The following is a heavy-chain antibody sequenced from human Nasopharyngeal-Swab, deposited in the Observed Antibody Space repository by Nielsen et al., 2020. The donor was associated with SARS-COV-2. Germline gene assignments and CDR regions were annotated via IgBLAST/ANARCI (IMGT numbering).Heavy chain of an antibody. Sequence: ASVKVSCKASGYTFTKYQMHWVRQAPGQGLEWMGVIDPTDGGTNYKQKFQGRVTMTRDTSTSTVYMELNSLGSDDTAVYFCARDYCNSGACYFFDYWGQGTLVTVSS. CDR1: GYTFTKYQ. D-gene: IGHD2/OR15-2a*01. CDR2: IDPTDGGT. CDR3: ARDYCNSGACYFFDY. J-gene: IGHJ4*02. V-gene: IGHV1-46*01.